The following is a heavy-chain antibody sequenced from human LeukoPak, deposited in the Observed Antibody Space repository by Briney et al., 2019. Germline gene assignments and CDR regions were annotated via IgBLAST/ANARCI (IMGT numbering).Heavy chain of an antibody. CDR3: AREQEDYYFDY. CDR1: GFTFSSYS. J-gene: IGHJ4*02. V-gene: IGHV3-48*04. Sequence: GGSLRLSCAASGFTFSSYSMNWVRQAPGKGLEWVSYISRSSSTIYYGDSVKGRFTISRDNAKNSLYLQMNSLRAEDTAVYYCAREQEDYYFDYWGQGTLVTVSS. CDR2: ISRSSSTI.